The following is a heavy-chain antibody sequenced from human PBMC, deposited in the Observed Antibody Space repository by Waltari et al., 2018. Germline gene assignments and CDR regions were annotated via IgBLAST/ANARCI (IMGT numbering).Heavy chain of an antibody. Sequence: QVQLQQWGEGLLKPSETLSLTCAVYGGSFSGYYWSWIRQPPGKGLEWIGEINHSGSTNYNPSLKSRVTISVDTSNNQFSLKLSSVTAADTAVYYCARGSIAAAGLDYWGQGTLVTVSS. J-gene: IGHJ4*02. CDR2: INHSGST. CDR1: GGSFSGYY. D-gene: IGHD6-13*01. V-gene: IGHV4-34*01. CDR3: ARGSIAAAGLDY.